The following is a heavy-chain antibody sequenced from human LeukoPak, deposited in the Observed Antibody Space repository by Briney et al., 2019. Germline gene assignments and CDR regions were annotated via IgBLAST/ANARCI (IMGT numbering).Heavy chain of an antibody. CDR1: GYTLTELS. J-gene: IGHJ2*01. Sequence: ASVKVSCKVSGYTLTELSMHWVRQAPGQGLEWMGWINPNSGGTNYAQKFQGRVTMTRDTSISTAYMELSRLRSDDTAVYYCARDGYYYDSSGPYWYFDLWGRGTLVTVSS. CDR2: INPNSGGT. CDR3: ARDGYYYDSSGPYWYFDL. D-gene: IGHD3-22*01. V-gene: IGHV1-2*02.